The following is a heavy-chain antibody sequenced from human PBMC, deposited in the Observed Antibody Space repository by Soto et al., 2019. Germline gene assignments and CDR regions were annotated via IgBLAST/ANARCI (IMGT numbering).Heavy chain of an antibody. J-gene: IGHJ4*02. CDR3: ERQIYHSDSGNNFNHYFES. CDR1: GYSFSCYW. CDR2: IDPSDSQT. D-gene: IGHD3-22*01. Sequence: GGSLKISFRFSGYSFSCYWITLVLQMPGKGLEWMWRIDPSDSQTYYSPSFRGHVTISAAKSITTVFLQWSSLRASDTAMYYCERQIYHSDSGNNFNHYFESWGQGTLVNVSS. V-gene: IGHV5-10-1*01.